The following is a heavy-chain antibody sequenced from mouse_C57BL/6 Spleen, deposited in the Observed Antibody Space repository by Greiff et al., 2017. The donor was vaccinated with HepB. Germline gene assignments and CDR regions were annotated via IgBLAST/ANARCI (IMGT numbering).Heavy chain of an antibody. CDR1: GYTFTDYE. CDR2: IDPETGGT. J-gene: IGHJ4*01. Sequence: VKLKESGAELVRPGASVTLSCKASGYTFTDYEMHWVKQTPVHGLEWIGAIDPETGGTAYNQKFKGKAILTADKSSSTAYMELRSLTSEDSAVYYCTSQTLYYAMDYWGQGTSVTVSS. V-gene: IGHV1-15*01. CDR3: TSQTLYYAMDY.